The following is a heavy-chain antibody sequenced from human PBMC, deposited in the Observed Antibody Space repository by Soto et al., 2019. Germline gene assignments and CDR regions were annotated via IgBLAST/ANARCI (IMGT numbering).Heavy chain of an antibody. CDR2: ISGSGGSI. CDR3: ARAYLRERSHNWFDP. V-gene: IGHV3-23*01. J-gene: IGHJ5*02. CDR1: GFTFSSYA. D-gene: IGHD2-2*01. Sequence: PGGSLRLSCAASGFTFSSYAMTWVRQPPGKGLEWVSLISGSGGSIYYADSVKGRFTISRDNSKSTLYLQMSRLRAEDTAVFYCARAYLRERSHNWFDPWGQGTLVTVSS.